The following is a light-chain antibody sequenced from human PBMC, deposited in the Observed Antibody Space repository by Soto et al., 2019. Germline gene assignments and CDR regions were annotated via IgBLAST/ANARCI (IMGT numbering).Light chain of an antibody. CDR3: QQEGT. CDR1: QSISSW. Sequence: DIQMTQSSSTLSASVGDRVTITCRASQSISSWLAWYQQKPGKAPKLLIYKASSLESGVPSRFSGSGSGTEFTLTISSLQPDDFATYYCQQEGTFGQGTKVEIK. V-gene: IGKV1-5*03. J-gene: IGKJ1*01. CDR2: KAS.